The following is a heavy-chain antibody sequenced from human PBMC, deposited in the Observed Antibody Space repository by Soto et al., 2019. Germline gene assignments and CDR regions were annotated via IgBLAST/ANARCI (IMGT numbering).Heavy chain of an antibody. CDR2: IWYDGSNK. V-gene: IGHV3-33*06. D-gene: IGHD6-6*01. J-gene: IGHJ4*02. CDR1: GFTFSNYA. CDR3: ANLHPSRAAIY. Sequence: QLQLVESGGGVVQPGRSLRLSCAASGFTFSNYAMHWVRQAPGKGLEWVAVIWYDGSNKYYADSVKGRFTISRDNSKNPVHRQRNSLRAEDTAVYYCANLHPSRAAIYWGQGTLVTVS.